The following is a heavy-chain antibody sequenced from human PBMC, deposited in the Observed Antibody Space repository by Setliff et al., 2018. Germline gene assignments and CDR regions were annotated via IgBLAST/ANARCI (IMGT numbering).Heavy chain of an antibody. CDR1: GFSISSGYY. CDR2: IKQDGSEK. Sequence: PSETLSLTCAVSGFSISSGYYWGWIRQPPGKGLEWVSNIKQDGSEKHYVDSVKGRFTISRDNAKNSLYLQLNSLRAEDTAVYYCSRDQGSYGYRAFDSWGQGALVTVSS. J-gene: IGHJ4*02. D-gene: IGHD3-16*01. V-gene: IGHV3-7*01. CDR3: SRDQGSYGYRAFDS.